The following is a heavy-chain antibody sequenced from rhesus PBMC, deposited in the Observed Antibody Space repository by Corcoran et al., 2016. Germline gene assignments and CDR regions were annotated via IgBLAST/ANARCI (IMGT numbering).Heavy chain of an antibody. D-gene: IGHD5-24*01. J-gene: IGHJ2*01. CDR1: GFTFIDYY. CDR3: AREERQWVRYFDL. V-gene: IGHV3-178*01. CDR2: ISNTGGTT. Sequence: DVQLVESGGGLVKPGGSLRLSCAVSGFTFIDYYMGWVRQAPCKGLEWVSRISNTGGTTWYADSVKGRFSISRENAKNTLYLQMSSLRPEDAAVYYCAREERQWVRYFDLWGPGTPVTISS.